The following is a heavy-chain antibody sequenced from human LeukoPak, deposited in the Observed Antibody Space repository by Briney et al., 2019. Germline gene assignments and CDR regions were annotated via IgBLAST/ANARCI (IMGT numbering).Heavy chain of an antibody. V-gene: IGHV1-2*02. Sequence: GASVKVSCKTSGYTFTGYYMHWVRQAPGQGLEWMGWINPNSSVTNCAQRFQGRVTMTRDTSISAAYMELRWLTSDDTAVYYCARERGGNSPFDSWGQGTLVTVSS. J-gene: IGHJ4*02. D-gene: IGHD4-23*01. CDR3: ARERGGNSPFDS. CDR2: INPNSSVT. CDR1: GYTFTGYY.